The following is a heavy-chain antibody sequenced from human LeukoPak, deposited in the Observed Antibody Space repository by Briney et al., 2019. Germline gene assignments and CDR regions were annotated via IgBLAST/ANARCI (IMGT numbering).Heavy chain of an antibody. Sequence: GRSLRLSCAASGFTFSSYAMTWVRQAPGKGLEWVSAITNSGGGTYYADSVKGRFTISRDNSKNTLYLQMNSLKAEDTAVYYCVKFVGAKGYWGQGTLVTVSS. CDR3: VKFVGAKGY. CDR1: GFTFSSYA. CDR2: ITNSGGGT. J-gene: IGHJ4*02. V-gene: IGHV3-23*01. D-gene: IGHD1-26*01.